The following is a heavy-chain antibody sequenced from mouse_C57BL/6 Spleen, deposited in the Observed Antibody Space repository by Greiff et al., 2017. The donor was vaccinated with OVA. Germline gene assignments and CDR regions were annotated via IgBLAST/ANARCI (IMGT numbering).Heavy chain of an antibody. J-gene: IGHJ3*01. CDR1: GYTFTDYE. CDR2: IDPETGGT. Sequence: QVQLKESGAELVRPGASVTLSCKASGYTFTDYEMHWVKQTPVHGLEWIGAIDPETGGTAYNQKFKGKAILTADKSSSTAYMELRSLTSEDSAVYYCTRGRSNYVWFAYWGQGTLVTVSA. CDR3: TRGRSNYVWFAY. V-gene: IGHV1-15*01. D-gene: IGHD2-5*01.